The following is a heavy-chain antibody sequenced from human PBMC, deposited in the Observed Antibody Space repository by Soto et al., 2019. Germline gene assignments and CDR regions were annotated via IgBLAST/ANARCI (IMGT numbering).Heavy chain of an antibody. J-gene: IGHJ4*02. Sequence: GASVKVSCKASGYTFTSYGISWVRQAPGQGLEWMGWISAYNGNTNYAQKLQGRVTMTTDTSTSTAYMELRSLRSDDTAVYYCAREKIAVAGTWYFDYWGQGTLVTVSS. CDR1: GYTFTSYG. V-gene: IGHV1-18*01. CDR3: AREKIAVAGTWYFDY. D-gene: IGHD6-19*01. CDR2: ISAYNGNT.